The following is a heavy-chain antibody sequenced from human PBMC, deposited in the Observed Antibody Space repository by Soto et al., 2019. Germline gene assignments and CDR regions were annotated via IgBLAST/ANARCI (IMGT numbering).Heavy chain of an antibody. CDR3: ARDRRNYYDSSGYPQILGY. CDR1: GYTFTSYA. D-gene: IGHD3-22*01. Sequence: GASVKVSCKASGYTFTSYAMHWMRQAPGQRLEWMGWINAGNGNTKYSQKFQGRVTITRDTSASTAYMELSSLRSEDTAVYYCARDRRNYYDSSGYPQILGYWGQGTLVTVSS. V-gene: IGHV1-3*01. CDR2: INAGNGNT. J-gene: IGHJ4*02.